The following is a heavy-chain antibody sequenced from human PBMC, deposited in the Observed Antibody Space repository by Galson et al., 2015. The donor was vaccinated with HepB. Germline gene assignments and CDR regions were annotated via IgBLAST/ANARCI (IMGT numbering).Heavy chain of an antibody. Sequence: PALVKPTQTLTLTCTFSGFSLTASPVGVGWIRQPPGEALEWLAVLYWDDDKRYNPNLKTRLAITKDTFKNQVVLTMTNMDPVDTATYFCAHRLDYAGGWDTGYLDHWGRGILVTVSS. CDR2: LYWDDDK. CDR1: GFSLTASPVG. V-gene: IGHV2-5*02. J-gene: IGHJ4*02. D-gene: IGHD2-2*01. CDR3: AHRLDYAGGWDTGYLDH.